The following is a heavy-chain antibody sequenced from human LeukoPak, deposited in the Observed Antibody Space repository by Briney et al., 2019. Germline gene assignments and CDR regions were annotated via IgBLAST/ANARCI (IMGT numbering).Heavy chain of an antibody. D-gene: IGHD6-13*01. V-gene: IGHV4-59*08. CDR3: ARHSTIAGTEYAFDI. CDR1: GGSISSYY. CDR2: IYYSGST. J-gene: IGHJ3*02. Sequence: SEALSLTCTVSGGSISSYYWSWIRQPPGKGLEWIGYIYYSGSTNYNPSLKSRVTISVDTSKNQFSLKLSSVTAADTAVYYCARHSTIAGTEYAFDIWGQGTMVTVSS.